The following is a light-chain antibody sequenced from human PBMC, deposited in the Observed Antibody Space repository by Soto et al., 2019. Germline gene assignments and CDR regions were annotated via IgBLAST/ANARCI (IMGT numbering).Light chain of an antibody. CDR1: QGIGDT. V-gene: IGKV3-15*01. J-gene: IGKJ4*01. CDR2: DTS. CDR3: QPYNNWALT. Sequence: EVVMRESPATLSVSQGEGATLSCRASQGIGDTLAWYQHKPGQTPRLLIYDTSTRATGVPTRFSGSRSGAEFTLTSNSLQSEDFAVYYCQPYNNWALTFGGRTNVDI.